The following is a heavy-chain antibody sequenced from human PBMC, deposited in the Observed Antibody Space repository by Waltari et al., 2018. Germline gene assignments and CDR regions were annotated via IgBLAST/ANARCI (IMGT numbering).Heavy chain of an antibody. V-gene: IGHV3-48*01. CDR2: ISSSSTI. CDR1: GFTFSSYS. Sequence: EVQLVESGGGLVQPGGSLRLSCAASGFTFSSYSMNWVRQAPGKGLEWVSYISSSSTIYYADSVKGRFTISRDNAKNSLYLQMNSLRAEDTAVYYCARAPYFDYWGQGTLVTVSS. CDR3: ARAPYFDY. J-gene: IGHJ4*02.